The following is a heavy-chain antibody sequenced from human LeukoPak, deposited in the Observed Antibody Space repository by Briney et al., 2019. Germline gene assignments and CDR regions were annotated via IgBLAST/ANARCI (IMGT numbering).Heavy chain of an antibody. Sequence: GGSLRLSCAASGFTFSSYSMNWVRQAPGKGLEWVSAISSSSSYIYYADSVKGRFNISRDNAKNSLYLQMNSLRAEDTAVYYCASIYDSSGYPFDYWGQGTLVTVSS. V-gene: IGHV3-21*01. CDR1: GFTFSSYS. J-gene: IGHJ4*02. CDR2: ISSSSSYI. CDR3: ASIYDSSGYPFDY. D-gene: IGHD3-22*01.